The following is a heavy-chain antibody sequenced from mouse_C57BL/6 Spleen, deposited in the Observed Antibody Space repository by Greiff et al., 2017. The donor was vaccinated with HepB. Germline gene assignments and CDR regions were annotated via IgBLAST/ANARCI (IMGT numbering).Heavy chain of an antibody. J-gene: IGHJ2*01. V-gene: IGHV1-64*01. D-gene: IGHD1-1*01. CDR2: IDPNSGST. CDR1: GYTFTSYW. CDR3: AGDYGSRRDYFDY. Sequence: QVQLQQPGAELVKPGASVKLSCKASGYTFTSYWMLWVKQRPGQGLEWIGMIDPNSGSTNYNEKFKSKATLTVDKSSSTAYMQLSHLTSECSAVYDCAGDYGSRRDYFDYWGQGTTLTVSS.